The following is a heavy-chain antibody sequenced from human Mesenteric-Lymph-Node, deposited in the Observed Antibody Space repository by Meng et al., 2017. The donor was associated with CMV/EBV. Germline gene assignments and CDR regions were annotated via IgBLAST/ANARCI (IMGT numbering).Heavy chain of an antibody. J-gene: IGHJ4*02. CDR3: ARTHVGALDY. V-gene: IGHV4-61*01. Sequence: SETLSLTCTVSGGSVTSASYYWSWIRQPPGKGLEWIGYIYYSGGTNYNPSLKSRVAISVDTSKNQFSLKLSSVTAADTAVYYCARTHVGALDYWGQGTLVTVSS. D-gene: IGHD1-26*01. CDR2: IYYSGGT. CDR1: GGSVTSASYY.